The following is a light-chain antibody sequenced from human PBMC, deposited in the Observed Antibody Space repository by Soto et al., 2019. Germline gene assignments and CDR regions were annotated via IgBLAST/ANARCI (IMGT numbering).Light chain of an antibody. CDR1: QSVSSSS. CDR3: QQYGNSRT. J-gene: IGKJ1*01. V-gene: IGKV3-20*01. CDR2: GAS. Sequence: EIVLTQSPGTLSLSPGERATLSCRASQSVSSSSLAWYQQKPGQPPRLLIYGASSRATGIPDRFSGSGSGTDFTLTISRLEPEDFAVYYCQQYGNSRTFGQGTKVEVK.